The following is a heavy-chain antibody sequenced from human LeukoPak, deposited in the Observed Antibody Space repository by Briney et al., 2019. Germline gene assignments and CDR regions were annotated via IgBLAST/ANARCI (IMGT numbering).Heavy chain of an antibody. D-gene: IGHD3-22*01. CDR1: GYSISSAYN. V-gene: IGHV4-38-2*02. J-gene: IGHJ4*02. CDR2: ISHRGST. CDR3: ARTLYYYDSSGYSAVPLDY. Sequence: SETLSLTCSVSGYSISSAYNRGWIRQPPGKGLEWIGSISHRGSTYYNPSLKSRVTISIDTSKNQFSLELSSVTAADTAVYYCARTLYYYDSSGYSAVPLDYWGQGTLVTVSS.